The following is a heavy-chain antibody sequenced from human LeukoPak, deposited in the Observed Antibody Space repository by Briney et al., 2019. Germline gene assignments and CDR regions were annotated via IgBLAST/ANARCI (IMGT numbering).Heavy chain of an antibody. CDR3: VRDRLNRAYCGSDCYSAVFDH. CDR1: GFTFSSYV. Sequence: PGGSLRLSCAAYGFTFSSYVMHWVRQAPGKGLEWVAVISEDGIRKVYKDSVKGRFTVSRDNSENTLYLQMNSLRDEDTAIYYCVRDRLNRAYCGSDCYSAVFDHWGQGILVTVSS. CDR2: ISEDGIRK. V-gene: IGHV3-30-3*01. D-gene: IGHD2-21*02. J-gene: IGHJ4*02.